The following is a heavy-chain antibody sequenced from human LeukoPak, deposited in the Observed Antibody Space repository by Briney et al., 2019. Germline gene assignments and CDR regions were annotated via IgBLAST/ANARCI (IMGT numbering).Heavy chain of an antibody. J-gene: IGHJ1*01. CDR2: ISGSGGST. CDR3: AKVYDIVVVPAAMAYFQH. Sequence: PGGSLRLSCAASGFTFSSYAMSWVRQAPGKGLEWVSAISGSGGSTYYADSVKGRFTISRDNSKNTLYLQMNSLRAEDTAVYYCAKVYDIVVVPAAMAYFQHWGQGTLVTVSS. V-gene: IGHV3-23*01. D-gene: IGHD2-2*01. CDR1: GFTFSSYA.